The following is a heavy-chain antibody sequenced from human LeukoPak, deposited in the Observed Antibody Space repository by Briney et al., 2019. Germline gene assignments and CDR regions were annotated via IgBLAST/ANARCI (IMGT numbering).Heavy chain of an antibody. CDR2: IKHDGGEQ. CDR1: GFTFSSYW. D-gene: IGHD6-13*01. V-gene: IGHV3-7*01. CDR3: ARDVETAAGILRYYYYGMDV. J-gene: IGHJ6*02. Sequence: GGSLRLSCAASGFTFSSYWMSWVRQAPGKGLEWVANIKHDGGEQYYVASVNGRFTISRDNAKSSLYLQMNSLRAEDTAVYYCARDVETAAGILRYYYYGMDVWGQGTTVTVSS.